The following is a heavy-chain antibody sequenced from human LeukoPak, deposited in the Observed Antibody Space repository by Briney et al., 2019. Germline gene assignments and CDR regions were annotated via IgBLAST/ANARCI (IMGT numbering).Heavy chain of an antibody. Sequence: SETLSLTCAVYGGSFSGYYWSWIRQPPGKGLEWIGEINHSGSTNYNPSLKSRVTISVDTSKHQFSLKLSSVTAADTAVYYCARGALDTADAFDILGQGTLVTGS. CDR3: ARGALDTADAFDI. J-gene: IGHJ3*02. V-gene: IGHV4-34*01. CDR1: GGSFSGYY. CDR2: INHSGST. D-gene: IGHD3-9*01.